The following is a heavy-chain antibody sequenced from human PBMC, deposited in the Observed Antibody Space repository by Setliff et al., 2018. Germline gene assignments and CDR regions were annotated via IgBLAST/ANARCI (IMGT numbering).Heavy chain of an antibody. Sequence: ASVKVSCKASGYTFSSYAMNWMRQAPGQGLEYMGWINTNTGNPIYAQGFTGRFVFSLDTPVSTAYLQISSLKSEDSAVYYCARGSRFGTIVYRGDYYMDVWGKGTLVTVSS. CDR1: GYTFSSYA. V-gene: IGHV7-4-1*02. CDR2: INTNTGNP. J-gene: IGHJ6*03. D-gene: IGHD3-10*01. CDR3: ARGSRFGTIVYRGDYYMDV.